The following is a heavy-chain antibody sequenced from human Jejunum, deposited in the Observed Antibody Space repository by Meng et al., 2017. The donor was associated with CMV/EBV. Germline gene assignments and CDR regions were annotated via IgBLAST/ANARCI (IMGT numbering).Heavy chain of an antibody. CDR3: ARLPFTGTYYGFDY. V-gene: IGHV3-74*01. D-gene: IGHD1-26*01. J-gene: IGHJ4*02. CDR2: IDSDGGST. Sequence: SGFTFSRYWMHWVRRAPGKGLLWVSRIDSDGGSTAYADSVKDRFTISRDNAKNTLYLQMNSLRVEDTAVYYCARLPFTGTYYGFDYWGQGTLVTVSS. CDR1: GFTFSRYW.